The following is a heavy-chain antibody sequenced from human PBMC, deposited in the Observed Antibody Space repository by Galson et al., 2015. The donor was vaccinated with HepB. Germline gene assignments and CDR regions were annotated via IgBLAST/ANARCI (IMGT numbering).Heavy chain of an antibody. Sequence: SLRLSCAASGFTFDDYAMHWVRQAPGKGLEWVSGISWNSGSIGYADSVKGRFTIFRDNAKNSLYLQMNSLRAEDTALYYCAKEGIAAAGTYYYYYYYMDVWGKGTTGTVYS. J-gene: IGHJ6*03. CDR1: GFTFDDYA. CDR3: AKEGIAAAGTYYYYYYYMDV. D-gene: IGHD6-13*01. CDR2: ISWNSGSI. V-gene: IGHV3-9*01.